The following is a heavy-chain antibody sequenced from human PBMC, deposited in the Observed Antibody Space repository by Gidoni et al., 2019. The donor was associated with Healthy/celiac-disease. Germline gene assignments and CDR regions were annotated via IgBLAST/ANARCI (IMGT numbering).Heavy chain of an antibody. Sequence: QVQLVQSGAEVKKPGASVKVSCKASGNTFTGYYMYWLRQAPGQGLEWMGWINPNSGVAMYAQKFQGRVTMTSDTSISTAYMELSRLKSDDTAVYYCSRAGGVVYSSQMPYGMDVWGQGTTVTVSS. CDR3: SRAGGVVYSSQMPYGMDV. D-gene: IGHD4-4*01. V-gene: IGHV1-2*02. J-gene: IGHJ6*02. CDR2: INPNSGVA. CDR1: GNTFTGYY.